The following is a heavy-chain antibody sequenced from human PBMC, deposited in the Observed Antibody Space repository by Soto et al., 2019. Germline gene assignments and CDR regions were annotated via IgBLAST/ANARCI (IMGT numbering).Heavy chain of an antibody. Sequence: QVELQESGPGLVKPSGTLSLTCAVSGASVSSTYWWSWVRQPPGKGPEWIGEINHRGSANYNPSLKSRVTISVDISKSQFSLRLTSVTAADTAVYYCARYNAASGTYYFDFRGQGALVTVSS. CDR1: GASVSSTYW. J-gene: IGHJ4*02. D-gene: IGHD6-13*01. CDR2: INHRGSA. V-gene: IGHV4-4*02. CDR3: ARYNAASGTYYFDF.